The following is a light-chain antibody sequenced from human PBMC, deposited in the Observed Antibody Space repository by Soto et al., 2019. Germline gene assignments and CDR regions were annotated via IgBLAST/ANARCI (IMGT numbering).Light chain of an antibody. J-gene: IGKJ4*01. CDR3: QQYGSSPKLT. CDR1: QSVSSSY. Sequence: EIVLTQSPGTLSLSPGERATLSCRASQSVSSSYLAWYQQKPGQAPRLLIYGASSRATGIPDRFSGSGSGTDFTLTIRRLEPEDYAVDYCQQYGSSPKLTFGGGTKVEIK. V-gene: IGKV3-20*01. CDR2: GAS.